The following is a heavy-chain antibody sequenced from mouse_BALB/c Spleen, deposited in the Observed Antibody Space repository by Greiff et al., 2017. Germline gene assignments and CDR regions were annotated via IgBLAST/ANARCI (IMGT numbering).Heavy chain of an antibody. CDR3: ARGGGGYYPYWYFDV. CDR1: GFSLTSYG. D-gene: IGHD2-3*01. J-gene: IGHJ1*01. Sequence: VQVVESGPGLVAPSQSLSITCTVSGFSLTSYGVHWVRQPPGKGLEWLGVIWAGGSTNYNSALMSRLSISKDNSKSQVFLKMNSLQTDDTAMYYCARGGGGYYPYWYFDVWGAGTTVTVSS. CDR2: IWAGGST. V-gene: IGHV2-9*02.